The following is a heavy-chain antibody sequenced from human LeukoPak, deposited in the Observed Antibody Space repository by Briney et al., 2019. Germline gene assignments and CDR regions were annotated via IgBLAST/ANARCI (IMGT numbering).Heavy chain of an antibody. CDR1: GFTFSSYA. CDR3: ARGALYQYYLDYWG. V-gene: IGHV3-23*01. D-gene: IGHD4-17*01. CDR2: ISGSGGST. J-gene: IGHJ4*02. Sequence: GGSLRLSCAASGFTFSSYAMSWVRQAPGKGLEWVSAISGSGGSTYYADSVKGRFTISRDNSKNTVYLQMNSLRVEDTAVYYCARGALYQYYLDYWGWGQGTLVTVSS.